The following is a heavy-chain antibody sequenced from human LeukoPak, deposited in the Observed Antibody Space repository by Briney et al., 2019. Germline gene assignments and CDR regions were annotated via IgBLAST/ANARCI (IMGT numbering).Heavy chain of an antibody. V-gene: IGHV3-7*02. CDR3: ACGYGDSIHFDY. D-gene: IGHD4-17*01. Sequence: GGSLRLSCAASGLTFSRSWMNWVRQAPGKGLEWVANIKQDGSEKYYVDSVKGRFTISRDNAKNSLYLQMNSLRAAATAVYYCACGYGDSIHFDYWGQGTLVTVSS. CDR1: GLTFSRSW. CDR2: IKQDGSEK. J-gene: IGHJ4*02.